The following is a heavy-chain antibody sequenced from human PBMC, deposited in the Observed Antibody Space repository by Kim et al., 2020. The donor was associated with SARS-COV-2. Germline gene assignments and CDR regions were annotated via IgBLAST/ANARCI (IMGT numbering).Heavy chain of an antibody. J-gene: IGHJ3*02. CDR2: ISYDGSNK. CDR1: GFTFSSYG. CDR3: ARSVAVVAGISSQAFDI. D-gene: IGHD6-19*01. Sequence: GGSLRLSCAASGFTFSSYGMHWVRQAPGKGLEWVAVISYDGSNKYYADSVKGRFTISRDNSKNTLYLQMNSLRAEDTAVYYCARSVAVVAGISSQAFDI. V-gene: IGHV3-33*05.